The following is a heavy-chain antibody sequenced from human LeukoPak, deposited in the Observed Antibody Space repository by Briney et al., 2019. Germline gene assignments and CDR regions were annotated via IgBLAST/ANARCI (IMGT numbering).Heavy chain of an antibody. CDR1: GDSVTSGNYY. V-gene: IGHV4-39*01. CDR3: VTDRCDRGILH. CDR2: VFYSGHI. Sequence: SETLSLTCTVAGDSVTSGNYYWGWVRQTPGKELEWIGNVFYSGHIYYNPSLKSRITVSADTSKNVFSLKLTSVTAADTAVYYCVTDRCDRGILHWGQGTLVTVSS. J-gene: IGHJ4*02. D-gene: IGHD2-2*02.